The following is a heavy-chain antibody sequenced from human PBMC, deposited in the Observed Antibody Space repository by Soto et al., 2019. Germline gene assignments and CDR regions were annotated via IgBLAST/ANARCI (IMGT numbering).Heavy chain of an antibody. CDR3: ARDDDRVGATTTLDY. CDR2: ILYDGSNK. D-gene: IGHD1-26*01. J-gene: IGHJ4*02. V-gene: IGHV3-30-3*01. CDR1: GFTFSSYA. Sequence: GGSLRLSCAASGFTFSSYAMHWVRQAPGKGLEWVAVILYDGSNKYYADSVKGRFTISRDNSKNTLYLQMNSLRAEDTAVYYCARDDDRVGATTTLDYWGQGTLVTVSS.